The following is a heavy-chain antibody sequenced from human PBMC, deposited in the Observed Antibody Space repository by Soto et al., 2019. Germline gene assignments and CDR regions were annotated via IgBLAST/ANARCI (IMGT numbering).Heavy chain of an antibody. D-gene: IGHD2-2*01. Sequence: SETLSLTCTVSGGSISNYYWSWIRQPPGKGLEWIGYIYSSGSTNYNPSLKSRVTISVDTSKKQVSLNLSSVTAADTAVYYCARRKCSSTSCNNWFDPWGQGTLVTVSS. CDR3: ARRKCSSTSCNNWFDP. V-gene: IGHV4-59*08. CDR2: IYSSGST. CDR1: GGSISNYY. J-gene: IGHJ5*02.